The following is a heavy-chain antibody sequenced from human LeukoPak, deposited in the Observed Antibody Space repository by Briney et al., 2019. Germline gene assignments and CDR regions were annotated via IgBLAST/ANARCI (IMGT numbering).Heavy chain of an antibody. CDR3: ARESTFDI. J-gene: IGHJ3*02. Sequence: SETLSLTCAVYGGSFSGYYWSWIRQPPGKGLEWNGEINHSGSTNYNPSLKSRVTISVDTSKNQFSLKLSSMTAADTAVYYCARESTFDIWGQGTMVTVSS. CDR1: GGSFSGYY. V-gene: IGHV4-34*01. CDR2: INHSGST.